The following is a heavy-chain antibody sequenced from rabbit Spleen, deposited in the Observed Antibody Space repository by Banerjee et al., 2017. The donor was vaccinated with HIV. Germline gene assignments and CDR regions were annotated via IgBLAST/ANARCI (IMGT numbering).Heavy chain of an antibody. CDR3: ARSSAGDGDAFNL. CDR1: RFDFSTYS. J-gene: IGHJ4*01. Sequence: ELVESGGGLVQPGGSLKLSCKASRFDFSTYSMCWVRQAPGKGLEWIACIYAGYSDITYYASWAKGRFTISKTSSITVTLQMTSLTAADTATYFCARSSAGDGDAFNLWGPGTLVTVS. D-gene: IGHD2-1*01. V-gene: IGHV1S45*01. CDR2: IYAGYSDIT.